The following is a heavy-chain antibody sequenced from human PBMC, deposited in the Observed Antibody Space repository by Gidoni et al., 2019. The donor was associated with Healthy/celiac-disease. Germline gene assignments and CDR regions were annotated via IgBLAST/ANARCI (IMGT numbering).Heavy chain of an antibody. CDR2: INPNSGGT. D-gene: IGHD3-10*01. CDR3: AVAWGRGSYYNGFDY. Sequence: QLLQSGAAVKQPGASVKVSCKASGYTFTGYYMHWVRQAPGKGLEWMGWINPNSGGTNYAQKFQGRVTRTRDTSISTADMELSRLRSDDTAVYYCAVAWGRGSYYNGFDYWGQGTLVTVSS. J-gene: IGHJ4*02. V-gene: IGHV1-2*02. CDR1: GYTFTGYY.